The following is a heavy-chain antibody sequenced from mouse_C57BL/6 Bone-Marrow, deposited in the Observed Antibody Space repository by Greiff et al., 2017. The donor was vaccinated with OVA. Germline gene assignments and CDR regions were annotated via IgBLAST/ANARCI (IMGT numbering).Heavy chain of an antibody. V-gene: IGHV14-2*01. CDR1: GFNIKDYY. CDR2: IDPEDGET. CDR3: ATYYYGSSFPY. Sequence: EVKVEESGAELVKPGASVKLSCTASGFNIKDYYMHWVKQRTEQGLEWIGRIDPEDGETKYAPKFQGKATITADTSSNTAYLQLSSLTSEDTAVYYCATYYYGSSFPYWGQGTTLTVSS. D-gene: IGHD1-1*01. J-gene: IGHJ2*01.